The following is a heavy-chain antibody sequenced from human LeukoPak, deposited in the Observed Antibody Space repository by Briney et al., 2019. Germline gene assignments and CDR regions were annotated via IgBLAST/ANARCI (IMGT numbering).Heavy chain of an antibody. CDR2: IYSSGNT. CDR3: VRRNYVSGRIDP. CDR1: GGSISSSSYY. V-gene: IGHV4-39*01. Sequence: SETLSLTCTVSGGSISSSSYYWGWIRQPPGKGLEWIGSIYSSGNTYYNPSLKSRVTISVDTSKNQFSLNLTSVTAADTAVYHCVRRNYVSGRIDPWGQGTLVTASS. D-gene: IGHD3-16*01. J-gene: IGHJ5*02.